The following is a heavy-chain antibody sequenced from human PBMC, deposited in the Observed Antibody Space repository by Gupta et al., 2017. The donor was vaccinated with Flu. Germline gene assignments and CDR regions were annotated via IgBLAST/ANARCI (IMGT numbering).Heavy chain of an antibody. J-gene: IGHJ6*02. CDR2: IGGIGGGT. V-gene: IGHV3-23*01. D-gene: IGHD6-19*01. Sequence: VRQAPGQGLVWVSTIGGIGGGTFYADSVRGRFTISRDNSKNTVYLHMKGLRDEDTAVYYCAKSQMWLRDGLDIWGQGTTVTVSS. CDR3: AKSQMWLRDGLDI.